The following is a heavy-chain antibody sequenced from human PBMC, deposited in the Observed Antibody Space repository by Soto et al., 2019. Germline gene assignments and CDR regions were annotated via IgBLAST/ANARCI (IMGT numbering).Heavy chain of an antibody. CDR3: ARGVVAGTLPYYFDY. CDR2: INHSGST. Sequence: PSETLSLTCAVYGGSFSGYYWSWIRQPPGKGLEWIGEINHSGSTNYNPSLKSRVTISVDTSKNQFSLKLSSVTAADTAVYYCARGVVAGTLPYYFDYWGQGTLVTVSS. J-gene: IGHJ4*02. V-gene: IGHV4-34*01. D-gene: IGHD6-19*01. CDR1: GGSFSGYY.